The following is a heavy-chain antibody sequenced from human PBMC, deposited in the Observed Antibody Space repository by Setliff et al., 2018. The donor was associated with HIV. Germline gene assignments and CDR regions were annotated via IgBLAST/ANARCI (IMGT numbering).Heavy chain of an antibody. CDR2: IYSGGVT. D-gene: IGHD3-10*01. J-gene: IGHJ5*02. CDR1: GFSVTSNT. Sequence: GGSLRLSCSASGFSVTSNTMSWVRQAPGKGLQWVPLIYSGGVTYYANSVKGRFTISRDTSKNTLYLQMNSLRVEDTGVYYCAGGTGSYPKPFDPWGQGTLVTVSS. V-gene: IGHV3-66*01. CDR3: AGGTGSYPKPFDP.